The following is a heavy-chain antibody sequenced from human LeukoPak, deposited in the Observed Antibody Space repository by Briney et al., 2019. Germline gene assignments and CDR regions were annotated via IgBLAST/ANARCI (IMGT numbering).Heavy chain of an antibody. V-gene: IGHV3-9*01. CDR1: GFTFDDYA. CDR3: AKDIVRGWYGSGKFT. J-gene: IGHJ3*01. Sequence: GGSLRLSCAASGFTFDDYAMHWVRQAPGKGLEWVSGISWNSGSIGYADSVKGRFTISRDNAKNSLYLQMNSLRAEDTALYYCAKDIVRGWYGSGKFTWGQGTMVTVSS. CDR2: ISWNSGSI. D-gene: IGHD3-10*01.